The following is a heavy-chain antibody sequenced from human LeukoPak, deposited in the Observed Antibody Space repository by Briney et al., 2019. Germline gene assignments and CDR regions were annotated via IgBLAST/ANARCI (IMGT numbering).Heavy chain of an antibody. V-gene: IGHV3-30*04. D-gene: IGHD2-8*02. CDR1: GFTFSSYA. CDR3: ARDRIWSYFDY. CDR2: ISYDGSNK. Sequence: GGSLRLSCAASGFTFSSYAMHWVRQAPGKGLEWGAVISYDGSNKYYADSVKGRFTISRDNSKNTLYLQMNSLRAQDTAVYYCARDRIWSYFDYWGQGTLVTVSS. J-gene: IGHJ4*02.